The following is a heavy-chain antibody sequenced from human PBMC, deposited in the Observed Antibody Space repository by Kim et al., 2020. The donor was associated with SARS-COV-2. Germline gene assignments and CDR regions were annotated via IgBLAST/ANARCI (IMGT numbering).Heavy chain of an antibody. D-gene: IGHD2-15*01. J-gene: IGHJ3*02. CDR3: AREYCSGGSCYSEDAFDI. V-gene: IGHV1-69*01. Sequence: QGRVTITADESTSTAYMELSSLRSEDTAVYYCAREYCSGGSCYSEDAFDIWGQGTMVTVSS.